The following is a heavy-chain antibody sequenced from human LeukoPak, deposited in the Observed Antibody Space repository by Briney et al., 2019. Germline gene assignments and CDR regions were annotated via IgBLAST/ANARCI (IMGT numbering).Heavy chain of an antibody. J-gene: IGHJ4*02. CDR3: AKPGSGWYRVYYFDY. D-gene: IGHD6-19*01. CDR1: GFTFSSYA. CDR2: ISGSGGST. Sequence: GGSLRLSCAASGFTFSSYAMSWVRQAPGKGLEWVSAISGSGGSTYYADSVKGRFTISRDNSKNTLYLQMNSLRAEDTAVYYCAKPGSGWYRVYYFDYWGQGTLVTVSS. V-gene: IGHV3-23*01.